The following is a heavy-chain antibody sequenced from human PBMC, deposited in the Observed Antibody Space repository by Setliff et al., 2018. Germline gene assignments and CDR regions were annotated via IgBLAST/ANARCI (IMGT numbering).Heavy chain of an antibody. CDR1: GYSFTDYW. CDR3: ARRGERFFNWFDP. Sequence: SLKISCKGSGYSFTDYWIAWVRQTPGKGLERMGTIYPGNADTRYSPSFQGQVTISTDTSINTAFLQWNNLKASDTAVHYCARRGERFFNWFDPWGQGTLVTVPQ. J-gene: IGHJ5*02. CDR2: IYPGNADT. D-gene: IGHD2-21*01. V-gene: IGHV5-51*01.